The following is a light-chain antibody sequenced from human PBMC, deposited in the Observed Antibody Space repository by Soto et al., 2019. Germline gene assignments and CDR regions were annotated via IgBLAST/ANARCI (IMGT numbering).Light chain of an antibody. CDR2: AAS. J-gene: IGKJ5*01. Sequence: DIQLTQSPSFLSASVGDRVTITCRASQGTSSYLAWYQQKPGKAPKLLIYAASTLQSGVPSRFSGSGSGTELTLTISRLQPEDFATYYCQQLNSYPITFGQGTRLEIK. CDR1: QGTSSY. CDR3: QQLNSYPIT. V-gene: IGKV1-9*01.